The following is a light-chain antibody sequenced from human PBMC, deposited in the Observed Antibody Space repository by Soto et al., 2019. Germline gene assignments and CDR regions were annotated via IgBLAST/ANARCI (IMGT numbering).Light chain of an antibody. CDR3: QQYNNWPQT. CDR1: QSVSSN. Sequence: EIVMTQSPATLSLSPGEIATLSCRASQSVSSNLAWYQQKPGQAPRLLIYGASTRATGIPARFSGSGSGTEFTPTISSLQSEDFAVYYCQQYNNWPQTFGQGTKVDIK. J-gene: IGKJ1*01. V-gene: IGKV3-15*01. CDR2: GAS.